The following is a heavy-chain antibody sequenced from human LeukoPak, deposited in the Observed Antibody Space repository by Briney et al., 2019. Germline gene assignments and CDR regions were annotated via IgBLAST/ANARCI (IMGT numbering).Heavy chain of an antibody. CDR2: ISYDGSNK. V-gene: IGHV3-30*04. J-gene: IGHJ4*02. Sequence: GRSLRLSCAASGFTFSSYAMHWVRQAPGKGLEWVAVISYDGSNKYYADSVKGRFTISRDNAKNSLYLQMNSLRADDTAVYYCVRGYGSPDYWGQGTLVTVSS. CDR1: GFTFSSYA. CDR3: VRGYGSPDY. D-gene: IGHD3-10*01.